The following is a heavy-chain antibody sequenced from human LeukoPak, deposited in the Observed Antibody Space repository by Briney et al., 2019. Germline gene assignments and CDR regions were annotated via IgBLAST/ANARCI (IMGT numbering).Heavy chain of an antibody. Sequence: GGSLRLSCAASGFTFDYYWMHWVRQAPGKGLEWVAVIYGDGTTYYADSVKGRFTISSDTLKNTLSLQMDSLRAADTAMYYCARGSPVASGRYSIYSSWGQGTLVTVSP. J-gene: IGHJ5*02. CDR1: GFTFDYYW. CDR2: IYGDGTT. CDR3: ARGSPVASGRYSIYSS. D-gene: IGHD3-10*01. V-gene: IGHV3-53*01.